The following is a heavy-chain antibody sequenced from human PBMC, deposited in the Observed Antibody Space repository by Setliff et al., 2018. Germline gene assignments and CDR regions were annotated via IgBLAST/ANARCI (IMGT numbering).Heavy chain of an antibody. D-gene: IGHD3-3*01. CDR2: IHYSGST. J-gene: IGHJ3*02. Sequence: SETLSLTCSVSGGSISSNYWSWMRQPPGKGLEWIGYIHYSGSTSYNPSLKSRVTILVDTSKNQLSLRVNLMTAADTAVYYCARVAEASMRHIGIFGVVPHGFDIWGQGTMVTVSS. V-gene: IGHV4-59*01. CDR3: ARVAEASMRHIGIFGVVPHGFDI. CDR1: GGSISSNY.